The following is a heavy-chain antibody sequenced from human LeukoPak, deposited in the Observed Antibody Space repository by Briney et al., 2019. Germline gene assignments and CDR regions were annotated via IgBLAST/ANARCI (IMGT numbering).Heavy chain of an antibody. J-gene: IGHJ4*02. CDR1: GGSFSGYY. Sequence: SETLSLTCAVYGGSFSGYYWSWIRQPPGKGLGWIGEINHSGSTNYNPSLKSRVTISVDTSKNQFSLKLSSVTAADTAVYYCARGRNDYGDYDFDYWGQGTLVTISS. CDR2: INHSGST. CDR3: ARGRNDYGDYDFDY. D-gene: IGHD4-17*01. V-gene: IGHV4-34*01.